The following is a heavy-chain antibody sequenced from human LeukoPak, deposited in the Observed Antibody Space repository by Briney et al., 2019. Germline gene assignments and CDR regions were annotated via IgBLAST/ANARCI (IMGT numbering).Heavy chain of an antibody. D-gene: IGHD6-13*01. CDR3: ARTRSQGIAAQYFDY. CDR1: GGSVSSYS. Sequence: PSETLSLTCTVSGGSVSSYSWSWIRQPPGKGLEWIGYFYYSGSTNYNPSLKSRVTISVDTSKSQFSLKLTSVTAADMAVYYCARTRSQGIAAQYFDYWGQGTLATVSS. V-gene: IGHV4-59*08. CDR2: FYYSGST. J-gene: IGHJ4*02.